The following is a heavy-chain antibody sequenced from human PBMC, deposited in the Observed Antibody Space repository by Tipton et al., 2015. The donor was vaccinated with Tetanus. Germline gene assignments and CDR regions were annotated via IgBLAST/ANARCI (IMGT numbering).Heavy chain of an antibody. CDR3: TTPARYCSGGSCYLALDY. D-gene: IGHD2-15*01. CDR1: GDTFSSYA. V-gene: IGHV1-69*06. Sequence: QLVQSGAEVKKPGSSVKVSCKASGDTFSSYAISWMRQAPGQGLEWMGGIIPIFDTTNYAQKFQGRVTISADKSTSTAYMELSSLRSDDTAVYYCTTPARYCSGGSCYLALDYWGQGTLVTVSS. CDR2: IIPIFDTT. J-gene: IGHJ4*02.